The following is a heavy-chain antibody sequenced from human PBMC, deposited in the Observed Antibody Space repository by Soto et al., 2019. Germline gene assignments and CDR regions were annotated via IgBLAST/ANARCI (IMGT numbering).Heavy chain of an antibody. Sequence: ASVKVSCKVSGYTLTELSMHWVRQAPGKGLEWMGGFDPEDGETIYAQKFQGRVTMTEDTSTDTAYMELSSLRSEDTAVYYCATASPSPVYYVFWRGYSPRAFDICTQRTMVIVSS. V-gene: IGHV1-24*01. J-gene: IGHJ3*02. CDR1: GYTLTELS. CDR2: FDPEDGET. D-gene: IGHD3-3*01. CDR3: ATASPSPVYYVFWRGYSPRAFDI.